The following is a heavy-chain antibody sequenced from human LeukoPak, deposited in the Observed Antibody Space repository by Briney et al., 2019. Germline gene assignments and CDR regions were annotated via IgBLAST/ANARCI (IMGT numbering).Heavy chain of an antibody. Sequence: PSETLSLTCTVSGGSISSYYWSWIRQPPGKGLEWIGYIYYSGSTNYNPSLKSRVTISVDTSKNQFSLKLSSVTAADTAVYYCARGDSRRSTYFDYWGQGTLVTVSS. CDR3: ARGDSRRSTYFDY. CDR2: IYYSGST. V-gene: IGHV4-59*01. CDR1: GGSISSYY. D-gene: IGHD1-14*01. J-gene: IGHJ4*02.